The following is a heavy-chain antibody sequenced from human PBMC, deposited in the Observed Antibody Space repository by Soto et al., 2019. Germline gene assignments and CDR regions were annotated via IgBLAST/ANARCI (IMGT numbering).Heavy chain of an antibody. Sequence: EVQLVESGGGPVRPGGSLKLSCAASGFNFITYSLSWVRQAPGKGLEWVASISSSAVYIDYADSVKGRFTISRDNAKNSLYLQMNSLRAEDTAVYYCARDRGYDAHDYYYNAMDVWGQGTTVTVSS. CDR2: ISSSAVYI. D-gene: IGHD2-15*01. V-gene: IGHV3-21*01. J-gene: IGHJ6*02. CDR1: GFNFITYS. CDR3: ARDRGYDAHDYYYNAMDV.